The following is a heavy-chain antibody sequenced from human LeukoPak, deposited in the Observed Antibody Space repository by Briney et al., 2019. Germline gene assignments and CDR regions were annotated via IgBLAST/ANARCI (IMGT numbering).Heavy chain of an antibody. D-gene: IGHD6-13*01. J-gene: IGHJ4*02. V-gene: IGHV3-7*02. CDR1: GFTFSSYW. CDR3: TRIPSSTSSWYYFDY. CDR2: IKQDGSEK. Sequence: GGSLRLSCAASGFTFSSYWMSWVRQAPGKGLEWVANIKQDGSEKYYVDSVKGRFTISRDNSKNTLYLQMNSVRAEDTAVYYCTRIPSSTSSWYYFDYWGQGTLVTVSS.